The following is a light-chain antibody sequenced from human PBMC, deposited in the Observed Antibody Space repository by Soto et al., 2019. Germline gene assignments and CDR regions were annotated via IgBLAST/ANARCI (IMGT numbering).Light chain of an antibody. V-gene: IGKV3-15*01. CDR1: QSFSDR. Sequence: IVMAQSPDTLSVTPGERAGLSCRASQSFSDRVVWYQQKSGQAPSLLIYAASTRAAGVPARFSGSGSGTEFTLTISSLQSEDFAVYFCQQYADWPKTFGQGTKVDIK. J-gene: IGKJ1*01. CDR3: QQYADWPKT. CDR2: AAS.